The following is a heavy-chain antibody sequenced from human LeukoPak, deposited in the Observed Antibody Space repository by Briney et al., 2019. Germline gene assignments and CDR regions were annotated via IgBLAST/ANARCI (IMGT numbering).Heavy chain of an antibody. J-gene: IGHJ6*03. CDR1: GGSICSYY. CDR2: IYTSGST. D-gene: IGHD3-3*01. V-gene: IGHV4-4*09. Sequence: SETLSLTCTVSGGSICSYYWSWIRQPPGKGLEWIGYIYTSGSTNYNPSLKSRVTISVDTSKNQFSLKLSSVTAADTAVYYCARHGPYDFWSGYPRVNPGGYMDVWGKGTTVTVSS. CDR3: ARHGPYDFWSGYPRVNPGGYMDV.